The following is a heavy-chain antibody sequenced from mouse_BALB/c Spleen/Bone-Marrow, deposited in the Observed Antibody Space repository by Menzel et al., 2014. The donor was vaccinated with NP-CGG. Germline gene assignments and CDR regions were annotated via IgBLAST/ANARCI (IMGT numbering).Heavy chain of an antibody. J-gene: IGHJ4*01. Sequence: TAYSITRGYGWHWFQQFSGNKMELMRYIHHIGTTHYNPSLKSRIYITRDTTKKQFLLQLNSVTTEDTATYSCEGRYYAMDYWGQGTSVTVSS. CDR1: AYSITRGYG. CDR3: EGRYYAMDY. V-gene: IGHV3-1*02. CDR2: IHHIGTT.